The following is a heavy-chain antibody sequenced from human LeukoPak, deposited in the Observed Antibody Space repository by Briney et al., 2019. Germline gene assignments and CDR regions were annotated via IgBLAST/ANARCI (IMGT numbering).Heavy chain of an antibody. D-gene: IGHD5-18*01. J-gene: IGHJ4*02. Sequence: GGSLRLSCAASGFTFSSYAMSWVRQAPGKGLEWVSAISGSGGSTYYADSVKGRFTISRGNSKNTLYLQMNSLRAEDTAVYYCAKRPTKYSYVDYWGQGTLVTVSS. CDR1: GFTFSSYA. CDR2: ISGSGGST. CDR3: AKRPTKYSYVDY. V-gene: IGHV3-23*01.